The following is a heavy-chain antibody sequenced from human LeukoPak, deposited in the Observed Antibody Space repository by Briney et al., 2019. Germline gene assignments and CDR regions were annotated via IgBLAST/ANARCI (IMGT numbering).Heavy chain of an antibody. CDR1: GFTFSSYA. V-gene: IGHV3-23*01. J-gene: IGHJ4*02. D-gene: IGHD3-22*01. CDR2: ISGSGGST. Sequence: PGGSLRLSCAASGFTFSSYAMSWVRQAPGKGLEWVSAISGSGGSTYYADSVKGRFTISRDNFKNTLYLQMNSLRAEDTAVYYCVKVLYYYDSSGYYEHYWGQGTLVTVSS. CDR3: VKVLYYYDSSGYYEHY.